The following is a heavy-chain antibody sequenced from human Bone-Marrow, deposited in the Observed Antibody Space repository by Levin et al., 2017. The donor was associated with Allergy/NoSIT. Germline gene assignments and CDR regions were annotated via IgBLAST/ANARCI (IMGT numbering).Heavy chain of an antibody. D-gene: IGHD3-22*01. CDR3: ARQKDVRTYYYDSSGYYLDY. CDR1: GGSISSSNW. V-gene: IGHV4-4*02. J-gene: IGHJ4*02. CDR2: IYHSGST. Sequence: SETLSLTCAVSGGSISSSNWWCWVRQPPGKGLEWIGEIYHSGSTNYNPSLKSRVTISVDKSKNQFSLKLSSVTDEDTAVYYWARQKDVRTYYYDSSGYYLDYWGQGTLVTVSS.